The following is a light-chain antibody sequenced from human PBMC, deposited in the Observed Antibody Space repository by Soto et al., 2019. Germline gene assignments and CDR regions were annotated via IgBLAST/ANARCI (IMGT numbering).Light chain of an antibody. CDR3: SSYTSSSTLV. Sequence: QSALTQPASVSGSPGQSITISCTGTSSDVGGYNYVSWYQQHPGKAPKLMIYEVSNRPSGVSNRFSGSKSGNTASLTISGLQAEDEADYYCSSYTSSSTLVFRGGTKLPVL. CDR1: SSDVGGYNY. CDR2: EVS. J-gene: IGLJ3*02. V-gene: IGLV2-14*01.